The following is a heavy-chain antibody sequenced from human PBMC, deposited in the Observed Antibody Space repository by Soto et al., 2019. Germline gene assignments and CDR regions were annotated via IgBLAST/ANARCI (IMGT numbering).Heavy chain of an antibody. CDR1: GFTFSTHA. V-gene: IGHV3-30-3*01. CDR3: AREQPGITTTGGGRIDH. Sequence: QVQLVESGGGVVQPGRSLRLSCAASGFTFSTHAMHWVRQAPGKGLECVAIVSFDGSNKYYADSVKGRFTISRDNSKNPLYLQMSGLTPEDTAVYYFAREQPGITTTGGGRIDHWGQGTLVTGSS. CDR2: VSFDGSNK. D-gene: IGHD1-20*01. J-gene: IGHJ4*02.